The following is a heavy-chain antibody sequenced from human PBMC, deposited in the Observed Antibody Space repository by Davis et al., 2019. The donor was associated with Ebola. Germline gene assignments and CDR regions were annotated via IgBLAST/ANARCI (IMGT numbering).Heavy chain of an antibody. V-gene: IGHV4-61*01. CDR2: IYYSGST. CDR1: GGSVSSGSYY. Sequence: PSETLSLTCTVSGGSVSSGSYYWSWVRQPPGKGLEWIGYIYYSGSTNYNPSLKSRVTISVDTSKNQFSLKLSSVTAADTAVYYCARLAAAGTSDYWGQGTLVTVSS. CDR3: ARLAAAGTSDY. D-gene: IGHD6-13*01. J-gene: IGHJ4*02.